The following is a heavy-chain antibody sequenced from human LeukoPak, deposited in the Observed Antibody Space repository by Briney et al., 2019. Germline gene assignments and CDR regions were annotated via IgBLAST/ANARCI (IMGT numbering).Heavy chain of an antibody. CDR1: GGSFSGYY. V-gene: IGHV4-34*01. Sequence: PSETLSLTCAVYGGSFSGYYWSWIRQPPGKGLEWIGEINHSGSTNYNPSLKSRVTISVDTSKNQFSLKLSSVTAADTAVYYCARGPYQLPAYGEADYWGQGTLVTVSS. CDR3: ARGPYQLPAYGEADY. CDR2: INHSGST. J-gene: IGHJ4*02. D-gene: IGHD2-2*01.